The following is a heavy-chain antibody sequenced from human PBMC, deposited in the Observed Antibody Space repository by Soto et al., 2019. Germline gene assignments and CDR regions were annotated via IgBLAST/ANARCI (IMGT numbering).Heavy chain of an antibody. D-gene: IGHD6-13*01. CDR1: GGTFSSYA. J-gene: IGHJ6*02. CDR3: ARDMTPVVAAAGRMDYGMDV. V-gene: IGHV1-69*13. CDR2: IIPIFGTA. Sequence: ASVKGSCKASGGTFSSYAISWLRQAPGQGLEWMGGIIPIFGTANYAQKFQGRVTITADESTSTAYMELSSLRSEDTAVYYCARDMTPVVAAAGRMDYGMDVWGQGTTVTVSS.